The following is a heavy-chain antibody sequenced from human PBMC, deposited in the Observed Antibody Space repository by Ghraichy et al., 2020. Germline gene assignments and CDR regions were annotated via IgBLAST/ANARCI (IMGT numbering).Heavy chain of an antibody. D-gene: IGHD6-6*01. Sequence: SETLSLTCAISGDSVSSNSAAWNWIRQSPSRGLEWLGRTYYRSKWYNDYAVSVKSRITINPDTSKNQFSLQLNSVTPEATAVYYCARERRKYSSSPRETGVDYWGQGTLVTVSS. CDR2: TYYRSKWYN. V-gene: IGHV6-1*01. CDR1: GDSVSSNSAA. J-gene: IGHJ4*02. CDR3: ARERRKYSSSPRETGVDY.